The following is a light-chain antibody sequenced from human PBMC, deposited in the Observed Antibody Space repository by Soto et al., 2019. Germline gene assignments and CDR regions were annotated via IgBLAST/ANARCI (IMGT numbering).Light chain of an antibody. Sequence: QSALTQPASVSGSPGQSITISCTGNSGDVGGYNYVCWYQQHPGKAPKLMIYDVNSRPSGVSDRFSGSKSDNTASLTISGLQAEDEADYYCSSYTNTNTLIFGGGTKLTVL. CDR1: SGDVGGYNY. J-gene: IGLJ2*01. CDR3: SSYTNTNTLI. CDR2: DVN. V-gene: IGLV2-14*01.